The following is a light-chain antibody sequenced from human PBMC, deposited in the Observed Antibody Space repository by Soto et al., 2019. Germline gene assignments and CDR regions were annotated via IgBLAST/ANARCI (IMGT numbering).Light chain of an antibody. Sequence: SVLTQPASVSGSPGQSSTISCTGNSSDIGGYNFVSWYQHHPGKAPRLMIFGVSDRPSGVSDRFSGSKSGNTASLTISGLQAEDEADYYCSSYISSSTPYVFGTGTKVTVL. CDR2: GVS. J-gene: IGLJ1*01. CDR3: SSYISSSTPYV. CDR1: SSDIGGYNF. V-gene: IGLV2-14*03.